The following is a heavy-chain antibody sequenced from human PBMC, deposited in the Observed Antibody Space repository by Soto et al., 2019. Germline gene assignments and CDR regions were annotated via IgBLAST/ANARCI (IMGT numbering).Heavy chain of an antibody. CDR1: GFSLSTGRMG. Sequence: QVTLKESGPVLVKPTETVTLTCAVSGFSLSTGRMGVSWIRQPPGKALEWLAHIFSDAERSYSTSMESRLTISKDASGSQVVLTMTNIDPVDTGTYYCVRVNVDTYQNYYGMDVWGQGTTVTVSS. CDR3: VRVNVDTYQNYYGMDV. V-gene: IGHV2-26*01. D-gene: IGHD1-1*01. J-gene: IGHJ6*02. CDR2: IFSDAER.